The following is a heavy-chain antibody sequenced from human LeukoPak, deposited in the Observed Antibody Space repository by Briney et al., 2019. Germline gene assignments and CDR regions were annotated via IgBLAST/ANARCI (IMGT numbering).Heavy chain of an antibody. D-gene: IGHD6-13*01. CDR3: ARVIVGQQLDYFDY. J-gene: IGHJ4*02. V-gene: IGHV3-66*01. Sequence: GGSLRLSCAASEFTVSTNYMSWVRQAPGKGLEWVPVIYSGGSTYYAESVKGRFTISRDNSKNTLYLQMNSLRAEDTAMYYCARVIVGQQLDYFDYWGQGTLVTVSS. CDR2: IYSGGST. CDR1: EFTVSTNY.